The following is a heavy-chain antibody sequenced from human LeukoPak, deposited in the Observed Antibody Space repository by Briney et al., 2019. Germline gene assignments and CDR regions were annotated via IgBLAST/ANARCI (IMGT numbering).Heavy chain of an antibody. CDR2: ISSSGSTI. CDR3: AREVGSSWAYYYYYGMDV. CDR1: GFTFSDYY. Sequence: GGSLRLSCAASGFTFSDYYMSWIRQAPGKGLEWVAYISSSGSTIYYADSVKGRFTISRDNAKNSLYLRMNSLRAEDTAVYYCAREVGSSWAYYYYYGMDVWGQGTTVTVSS. D-gene: IGHD6-13*01. V-gene: IGHV3-11*01. J-gene: IGHJ6*02.